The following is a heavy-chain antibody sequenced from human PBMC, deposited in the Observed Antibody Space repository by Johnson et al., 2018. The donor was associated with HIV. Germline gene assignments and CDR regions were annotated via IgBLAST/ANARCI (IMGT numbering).Heavy chain of an antibody. CDR1: GFTFDDFA. J-gene: IGHJ3*02. CDR3: ARESGWGHDAFDI. Sequence: VQLVESGGGVVRPGGSMRLSCAASGFTFDDFAMSWVRQVPGKGLEWVSGISGSGGTTDYADSVKGRFIISRDTSKNTLYLQMNSLRAEDTAVYSCARESGWGHDAFDIWGQGTMVIVSS. CDR2: ISGSGGTT. D-gene: IGHD3-22*01. V-gene: IGHV3-23*04.